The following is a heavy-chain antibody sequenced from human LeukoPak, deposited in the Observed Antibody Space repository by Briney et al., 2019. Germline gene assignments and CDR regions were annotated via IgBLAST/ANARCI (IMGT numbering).Heavy chain of an antibody. CDR3: AREGHTAMVLDY. V-gene: IGHV3-33*01. D-gene: IGHD5-18*01. Sequence: SGGSLRLSCAASGFTFSSYGMHWVRQAPGKGLEWVAVIWYDGGNKYYADSVKGRFTISRDNSKNTLYLQMNSLRAEDTAVYYCAREGHTAMVLDYWGQGTLVTVSS. J-gene: IGHJ4*02. CDR2: IWYDGGNK. CDR1: GFTFSSYG.